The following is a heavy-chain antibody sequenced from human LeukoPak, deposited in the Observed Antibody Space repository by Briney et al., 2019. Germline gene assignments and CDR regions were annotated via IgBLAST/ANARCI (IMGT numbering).Heavy chain of an antibody. CDR2: FSGGDGST. CDR3: AKGDAYCGGDCFPD. Sequence: GGSLRLSCAASGFRFRSYAMSWVRQAPGKGLEWVSSFSGGDGSTYYADSVKGRFTISRDNSKNTLFLQMNSLRAEDTAVYFCAKGDAYCGGDCFPDWGQGTLVTVSS. D-gene: IGHD2-21*02. V-gene: IGHV3-23*01. CDR1: GFRFRSYA. J-gene: IGHJ4*02.